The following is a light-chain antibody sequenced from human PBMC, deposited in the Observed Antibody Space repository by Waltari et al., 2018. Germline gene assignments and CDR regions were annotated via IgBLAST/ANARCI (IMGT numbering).Light chain of an antibody. CDR1: QNVNSS. CDR2: DAS. J-gene: IGKJ2*01. CDR3: QQRGNLPET. Sequence: SCRASQNVNSSLAWYQQKRGQAPRLLIYDASKRATGIPDRISGSGSGTDFTLTISSLEPEDFAIYYCQQRGNLPETFGRGTRVEMK. V-gene: IGKV3-11*01.